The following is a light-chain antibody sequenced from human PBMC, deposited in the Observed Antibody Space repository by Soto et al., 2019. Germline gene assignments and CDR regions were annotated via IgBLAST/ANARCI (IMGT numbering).Light chain of an antibody. J-gene: IGLJ1*01. V-gene: IGLV2-8*01. Sequence: QSVLTQPPSASGSPGQSVAISCTGTSSDVGGYNYVSWYQQHPGKAPKLMIYEVNKRPSGVPDRFSGSKSGNTASPTVSGLQAEDEADYYCCSYAGSSNVFGTGTKVTVL. CDR2: EVN. CDR1: SSDVGGYNY. CDR3: CSYAGSSNV.